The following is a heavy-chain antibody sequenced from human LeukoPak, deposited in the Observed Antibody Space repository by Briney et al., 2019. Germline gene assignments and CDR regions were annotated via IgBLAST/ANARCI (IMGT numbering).Heavy chain of an antibody. J-gene: IGHJ6*02. V-gene: IGHV4-59*01. CDR3: ARVLQEYYYYGMDV. CDR2: IYYSGTI. CDR1: GDSISGYY. Sequence: SETLSLTCTVSGDSISGYYWSWIRQPPGKGLECIGYIYYSGTINYNPSLKSRVTISVDTSKNQFSLKLSSVTAADTAVYYCARVLQEYYYYGMDVWGQGTRVTVSS. D-gene: IGHD4-11*01.